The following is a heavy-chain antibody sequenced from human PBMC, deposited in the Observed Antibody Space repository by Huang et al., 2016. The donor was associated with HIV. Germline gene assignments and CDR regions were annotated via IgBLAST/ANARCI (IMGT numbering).Heavy chain of an antibody. Sequence: QLQLQESGPGLVKPSETMSLTCTVSGGSISSSSYYWGWIRQAPGTGLEWSGSISYSWDTCVSPSIKSRVTMSVDTSKSQCSLKVSSVTAADTAVYYCAGPPMGIAAAGAVFDYWGQGTLVTVSS. CDR3: AGPPMGIAAAGAVFDY. V-gene: IGHV4-39*01. CDR1: GGSISSSSYY. J-gene: IGHJ4*02. D-gene: IGHD6-13*01. CDR2: ISYSWDT.